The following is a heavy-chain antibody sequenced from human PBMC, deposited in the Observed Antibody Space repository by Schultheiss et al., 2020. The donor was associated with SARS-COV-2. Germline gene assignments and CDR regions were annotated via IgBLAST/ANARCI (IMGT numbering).Heavy chain of an antibody. Sequence: SETLSLTCAVSGGSISSSNWWSWVRQPPGKGLEWIGSIYHSGSTYYNPSLKSRVTISVDKSKNQFSLKLSSVTAADTAVYYCARDSSGWTHYYYYGMDVWGQGTTVTVSS. CDR1: GGSISSSNW. J-gene: IGHJ6*02. V-gene: IGHV4-4*02. CDR2: IYHSGST. D-gene: IGHD6-19*01. CDR3: ARDSSGWTHYYYYGMDV.